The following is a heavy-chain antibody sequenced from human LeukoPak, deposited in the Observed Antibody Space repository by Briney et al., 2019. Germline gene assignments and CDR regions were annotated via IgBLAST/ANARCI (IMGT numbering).Heavy chain of an antibody. Sequence: GGSLRLSCAASGFTFSSYSMNWVRQAPGKGLEWVSYISSSSSTIYYADSVKGRFTISRDNAKNSLYLQMNSLRAGDTAVYYCARANYDILTGSSWFDPWGQGALVTVSS. D-gene: IGHD3-9*01. J-gene: IGHJ5*02. V-gene: IGHV3-48*01. CDR2: ISSSSSTI. CDR1: GFTFSSYS. CDR3: ARANYDILTGSSWFDP.